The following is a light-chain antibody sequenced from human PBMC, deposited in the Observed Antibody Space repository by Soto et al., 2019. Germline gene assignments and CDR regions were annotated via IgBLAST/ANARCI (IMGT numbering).Light chain of an antibody. CDR2: QDT. V-gene: IGLV3-1*01. J-gene: IGLJ2*01. CDR1: KLGDKY. Sequence: SYELTQPPSVSVSPGQTASITCSGDKLGDKYASWYQQKPGQSPVLVIYQDTKRPSGIPERFSGSNSGNTATLTISGPQAIDEADYYCQAWDSSTHVVFGGGTKLTVL. CDR3: QAWDSSTHVV.